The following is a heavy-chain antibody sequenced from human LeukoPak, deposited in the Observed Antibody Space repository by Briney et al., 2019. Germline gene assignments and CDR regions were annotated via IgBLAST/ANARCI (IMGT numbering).Heavy chain of an antibody. CDR3: ARVVGVVTLYLVEIGFDP. CDR2: ISAYNGNT. CDR1: GYTFTSYG. V-gene: IGHV1-18*01. Sequence: ASVKVSCKASGYTFTSYGISWVRQAPGQGLEWMGWISAYNGNTNYAQKLQGRVTMTTDTSTSTAYMELRSLRSDDTAVYYCARVVGVVTLYLVEIGFDPWGQGTLVTVSS. J-gene: IGHJ5*02. D-gene: IGHD3-3*01.